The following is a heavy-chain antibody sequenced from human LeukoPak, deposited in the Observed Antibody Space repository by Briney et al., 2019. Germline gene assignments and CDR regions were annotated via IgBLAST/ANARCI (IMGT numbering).Heavy chain of an antibody. CDR1: GCTFSSYD. D-gene: IGHD4/OR15-4a*01. CDR2: IYYGGST. V-gene: IGHV4-59*01. J-gene: IGHJ6*02. CDR3: ARGRVPYYYDCGMDV. Sequence: AESLTLTCAASGCTFSSYDRHWIRQPPGKGLEWIGDIYYGGSTNYNPSLKSRVTISVDTSKNQFSLKLSSVTAADTAVYYCARGRVPYYYDCGMDVWGQGTTVTVSS.